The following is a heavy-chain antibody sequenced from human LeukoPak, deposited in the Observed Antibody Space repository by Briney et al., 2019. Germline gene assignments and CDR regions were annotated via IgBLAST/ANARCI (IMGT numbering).Heavy chain of an antibody. J-gene: IGHJ4*02. D-gene: IGHD5-18*01. V-gene: IGHV3-30*02. CDR2: IRYDGSNK. CDR3: AKRDTAMVTGSLFDY. Sequence: PGGSLRLSCAASGFTFSSYGMHWVRQAPGKGLEWVAFIRYDGSNKYYADSVKGRFTISRDNSKNTLYLQMNSLRAEDTAVYYCAKRDTAMVTGSLFDYWGQGTPVTVSS. CDR1: GFTFSSYG.